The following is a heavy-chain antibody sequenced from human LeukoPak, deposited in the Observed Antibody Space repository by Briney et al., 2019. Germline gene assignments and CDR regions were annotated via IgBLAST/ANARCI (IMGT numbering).Heavy chain of an antibody. CDR3: AKPLSRGIAVAGTRGFDY. Sequence: ASVKVSCKASGYTFTGYYMHWVRQAPGQGLEWMGWINPNSGGTNYAQKFQGRVTMTRDTSISTAYMELSRLRSDDTAVYYCAKPLSRGIAVAGTRGFDYWGQGTLVTVSS. J-gene: IGHJ4*02. V-gene: IGHV1-2*02. CDR1: GYTFTGYY. CDR2: INPNSGGT. D-gene: IGHD6-19*01.